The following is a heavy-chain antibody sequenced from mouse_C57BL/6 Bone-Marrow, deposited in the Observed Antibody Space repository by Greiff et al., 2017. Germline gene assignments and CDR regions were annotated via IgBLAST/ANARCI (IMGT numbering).Heavy chain of an antibody. J-gene: IGHJ4*01. Sequence: QVQLKQSGPGLVQPSQSLSITCTVSGFSLTSYGVHWVRQSPGKGLEWLGVIWSGGSTDYNAAFISRLSISKDNSKSQVFFKMNSLLTDDTAIYYCARNCLRYYCAMDYWGQGTSVTVSS. V-gene: IGHV2-2*01. CDR2: IWSGGST. CDR1: GFSLTSYG. CDR3: ARNCLRYYCAMDY. D-gene: IGHD6-1*01.